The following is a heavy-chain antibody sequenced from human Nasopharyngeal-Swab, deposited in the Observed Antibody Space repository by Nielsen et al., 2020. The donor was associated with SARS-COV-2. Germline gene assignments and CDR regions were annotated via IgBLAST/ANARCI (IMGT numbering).Heavy chain of an antibody. J-gene: IGHJ4*02. CDR1: GDSVSSHSAG. CDR3: ARGRDFSFDS. Sequence: SCAIFGDSVSSHSAGWNWIRQSPSRGLEWLGRTLYRSKWYNDYAESVKSRIAVNPDTSKNQFSLQLNSVTPEDTAVYYCARGRDFSFDSWGQGTLVTASS. V-gene: IGHV6-1*01. CDR2: TLYRSKWYN. D-gene: IGHD3-3*01.